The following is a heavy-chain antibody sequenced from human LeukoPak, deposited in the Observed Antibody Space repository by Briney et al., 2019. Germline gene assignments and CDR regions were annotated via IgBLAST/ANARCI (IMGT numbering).Heavy chain of an antibody. CDR3: TTRPWYYDILTGYVDY. J-gene: IGHJ4*02. Sequence: GGSLRLSCAASGFTFSSYWMHWVRQAPGKGLVWVSRINSDGSSTSYADSVKGRFTISRDNAKNTLYLQMNSLRAEDTAVYYCTTRPWYYDILTGYVDYWGQGTLVTVSS. CDR2: INSDGSST. CDR1: GFTFSSYW. D-gene: IGHD3-9*01. V-gene: IGHV3-74*01.